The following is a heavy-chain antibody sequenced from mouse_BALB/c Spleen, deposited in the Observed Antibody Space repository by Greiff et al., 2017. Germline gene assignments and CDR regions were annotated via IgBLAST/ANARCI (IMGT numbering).Heavy chain of an antibody. CDR2: INPYNDGT. Sequence: EVQLQQSGPELVKPGASVKMSCKASGYTFTSYVMHWVKQKPGQGLEWIGYINPYNDGTKYNEKFKGKATLTSDKSSSTAYMELSSLTSEDSAVYYCARSTIPPWFAYWGQGTLVTVSA. D-gene: IGHD2-1*01. CDR1: GYTFTSYV. V-gene: IGHV1-14*01. J-gene: IGHJ3*01. CDR3: ARSTIPPWFAY.